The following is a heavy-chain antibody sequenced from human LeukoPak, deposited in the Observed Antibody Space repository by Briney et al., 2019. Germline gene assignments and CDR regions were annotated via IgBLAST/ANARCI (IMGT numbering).Heavy chain of an antibody. CDR3: ARRADSGTTYFDY. V-gene: IGHV3-23*01. CDR2: ISDWGGGT. Sequence: PGGSLRHSFAASGFTFSNYFISWVRQDPGKGLEWVSSISDWGGGTHYADSVKGRFTISRDNSKNTVSLQMDSLRPEDTAIYYCARRADSGTTYFDYWGQGTLVSVSS. J-gene: IGHJ4*02. D-gene: IGHD1-1*01. CDR1: GFTFSNYF.